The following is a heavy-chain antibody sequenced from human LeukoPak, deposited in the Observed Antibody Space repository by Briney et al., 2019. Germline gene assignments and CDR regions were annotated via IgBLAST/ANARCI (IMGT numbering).Heavy chain of an antibody. D-gene: IGHD2-2*01. J-gene: IGHJ3*02. V-gene: IGHV1-18*01. CDR3: ARDERYCSSTSCQGMLYDAFDI. CDR1: GYTFTSYG. CDR2: ISAYNGNT. Sequence: ASVKVSCKPSGYTFTSYGISCVRQAPGQGVEWMGWISAYNGNTNYAQKLQGRVTMTTDTSTSTAYMELRSLRSDDTAVYYCARDERYCSSTSCQGMLYDAFDIWGRGTMVTVSS.